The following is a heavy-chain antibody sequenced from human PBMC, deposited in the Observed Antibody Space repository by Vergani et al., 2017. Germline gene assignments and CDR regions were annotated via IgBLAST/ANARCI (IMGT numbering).Heavy chain of an antibody. CDR1: GFTFSSYS. CDR3: ARERFNYYDSSGYYYY. D-gene: IGHD3-22*01. V-gene: IGHV3-21*01. CDR2: ISSSSSYI. J-gene: IGHJ4*02. Sequence: EVQLVESGGGLVKPGGSLRLSCAASGFTFSSYSMNWVRQAPGKGLEWVSSISSSSSYIYYADSVKGRFTISRDNAKNTLYLQMNSLRAEDTAVYYCARERFNYYDSSGYYYYWGQGTLVTVSS.